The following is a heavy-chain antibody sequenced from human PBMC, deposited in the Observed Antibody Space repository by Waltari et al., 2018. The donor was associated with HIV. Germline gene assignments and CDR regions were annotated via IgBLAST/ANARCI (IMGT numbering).Heavy chain of an antibody. V-gene: IGHV3-53*01. J-gene: IGHJ4*02. D-gene: IGHD5-12*01. CDR3: ARDSPDHGYKYGD. CDR1: GFTVSSTY. CDR2: IYSGGST. Sequence: EVQLVESGGGLIQPGGSLRLSCAASGFTVSSTYMSWVRQAAGKGLEWVSVIYSGGSTYYADSVKGRFTISRDNSKNTLYLQMNSLRAEDTAVYYCARDSPDHGYKYGDWGQGTLVTVSS.